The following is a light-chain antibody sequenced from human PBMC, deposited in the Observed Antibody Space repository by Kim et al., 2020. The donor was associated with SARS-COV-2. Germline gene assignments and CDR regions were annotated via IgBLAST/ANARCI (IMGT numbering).Light chain of an antibody. CDR3: QVWDSSSDHVV. J-gene: IGLJ2*01. CDR1: NIGSKS. Sequence: APGTTARTTCGGNNIGSKSVHWYQQKPGQAPVLLIYYDSDRPSGIPERFSGSNSGNTATLTISRVEAGDEADYYCQVWDSSSDHVVFGGGTKVTVL. CDR2: YDS. V-gene: IGLV3-21*04.